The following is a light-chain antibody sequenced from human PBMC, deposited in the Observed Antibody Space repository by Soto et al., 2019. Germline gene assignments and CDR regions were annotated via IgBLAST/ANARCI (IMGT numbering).Light chain of an antibody. CDR3: QYYGSSPWT. Sequence: EMVMTQSPATLSVSPGERATLSCRASESISGNLAWYQQKPGQPPRLLIYSASSRATGIPDRFSGSGSGTDFTLTISRLEPEDFVVYYCQYYGSSPWTFGQGTKVEIK. CDR1: ESISGN. CDR2: SAS. V-gene: IGKV3-20*01. J-gene: IGKJ1*01.